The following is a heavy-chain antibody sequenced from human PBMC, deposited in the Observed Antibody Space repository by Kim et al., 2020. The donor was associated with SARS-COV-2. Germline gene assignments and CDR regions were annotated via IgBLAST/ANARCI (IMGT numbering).Heavy chain of an antibody. CDR2: ST. D-gene: IGHD3-16*01. J-gene: IGHJ4*02. Sequence: STNYTPALKSRVTISVDTSKNQFSLKLSSVTAADTAVYYCARVLIRKFDYWGQGTLVTVSS. CDR3: ARVLIRKFDY. V-gene: IGHV4-34*01.